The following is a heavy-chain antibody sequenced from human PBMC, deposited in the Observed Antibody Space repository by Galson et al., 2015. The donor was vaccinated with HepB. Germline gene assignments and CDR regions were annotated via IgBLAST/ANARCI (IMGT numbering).Heavy chain of an antibody. V-gene: IGHV3-30*18. D-gene: IGHD5-24*01. CDR2: IRYDGSNT. Sequence: SLRLSCAASGLTFSSYGMHWVRQAPGKGLEWVAGIRYDGSNTYYADSVKGRFTISRDTSKNTLYLQLDSLRPEDTAEDYCAKLVSRVGSCNYSLDYWGQGTLVTVSS. J-gene: IGHJ4*02. CDR1: GLTFSSYG. CDR3: AKLVSRVGSCNYSLDY.